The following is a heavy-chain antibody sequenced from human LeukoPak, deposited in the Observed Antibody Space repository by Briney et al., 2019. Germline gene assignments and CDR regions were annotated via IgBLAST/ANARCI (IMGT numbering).Heavy chain of an antibody. J-gene: IGHJ4*02. V-gene: IGHV4-39*07. Sequence: PSETLSLTCTVSGGSISSSSYYWGWIRQPPGKGLEWIGSIYYSGSTYYNPSLKSRVTISVDTSKNQFSLKLSSVTAADTAVYYCAREVHSYGLFDYWGQGTLVTVSS. CDR3: AREVHSYGLFDY. CDR2: IYYSGST. D-gene: IGHD5-18*01. CDR1: GGSISSSSYY.